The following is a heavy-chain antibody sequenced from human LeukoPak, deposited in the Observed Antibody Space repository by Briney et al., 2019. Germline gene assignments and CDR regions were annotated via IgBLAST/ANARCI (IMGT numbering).Heavy chain of an antibody. CDR1: GYTLTELS. J-gene: IGHJ4*02. V-gene: IGHV1-24*01. CDR3: ATLFRTYYYDSSGYYFH. Sequence: ASVKVSCKASGYTLTELSMHWVRQAPGKGLEWMGGFDPEDGETIYAQKFQGRVTMTEDTSTDTAYMELSSLRSEDTAVYYCATLFRTYYYDSSGYYFHWGQGTLVTVSS. D-gene: IGHD3-22*01. CDR2: FDPEDGET.